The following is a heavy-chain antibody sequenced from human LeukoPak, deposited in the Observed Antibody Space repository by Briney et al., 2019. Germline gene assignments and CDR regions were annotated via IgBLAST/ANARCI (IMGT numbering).Heavy chain of an antibody. V-gene: IGHV3-21*01. CDR3: ARDWGYCSGGSCYH. CDR2: ISSSSSYI. J-gene: IGHJ3*01. CDR1: GFTFSSYS. D-gene: IGHD2-15*01. Sequence: GGSLRLSCAASGFTFSSYSMIWVRQDPGKGLEWVSSISSSSSYIYYADSVKGRFTISRDNTKNSLYLQMNSLRAEDTAVYYCARDWGYCSGGSCYHWGQGTMVTVSS.